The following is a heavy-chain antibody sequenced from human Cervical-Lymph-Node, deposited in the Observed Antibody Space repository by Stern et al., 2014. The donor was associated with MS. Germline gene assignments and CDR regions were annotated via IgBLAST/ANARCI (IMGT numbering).Heavy chain of an antibody. CDR1: GYSFTIYY. CDR2: IYPYDSDT. CDR3: ARHVQGFDF. V-gene: IGHV5-51*01. J-gene: IGHJ4*02. Sequence: VQLVQSGAEVKKPGESLKISCKLSGYSFTIYYIAWVRQMPGKCLEWMGGIYPYDSDTTYSPSFQGQVTISADKSITTAYLQWSSLRASDTAMYYCARHVQGFDFWGQGTLVTVSS.